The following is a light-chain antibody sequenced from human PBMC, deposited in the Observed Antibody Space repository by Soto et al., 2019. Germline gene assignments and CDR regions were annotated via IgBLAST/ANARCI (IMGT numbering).Light chain of an antibody. CDR2: GAF. J-gene: IGKJ1*01. CDR3: QQYGSSWT. CDR1: QSISTNY. V-gene: IGKV3-20*01. Sequence: EIVLTQSPGTLSLSPGGRATLSCRASQSISTNYLAWYQQKPGQAPRLLIYGAFNRATGIPDRFSGSESGTDFTLTISRLEPEDFAVYYCQQYGSSWTFGQGTKVDIK.